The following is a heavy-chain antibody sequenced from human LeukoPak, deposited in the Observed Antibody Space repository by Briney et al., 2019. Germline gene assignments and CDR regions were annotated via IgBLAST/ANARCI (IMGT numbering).Heavy chain of an antibody. D-gene: IGHD3-16*01. CDR3: ARDWGKGGY. V-gene: IGHV3-33*01. J-gene: IGHJ4*02. CDR1: GFTFSSYG. CDR2: IWYDGSNK. Sequence: GRSLRLSCAASGFTFSSYGMHWVRQAPGKGLEWVSLIWYDGSNKYYADSVKGRFTISRDNSKNTLYLQMNSLRAEDTAVYYCARDWGKGGYWGQGTLVTVSS.